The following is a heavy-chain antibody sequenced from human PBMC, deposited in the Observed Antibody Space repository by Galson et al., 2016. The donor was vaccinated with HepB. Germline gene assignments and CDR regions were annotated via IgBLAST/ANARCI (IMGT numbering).Heavy chain of an antibody. CDR1: GLIHAAYA. CDR2: ISWNSRQI. CDR3: ARDPNAVGPSYFDS. D-gene: IGHD3-10*01. J-gene: IGHJ4*02. V-gene: IGHV3-9*01. Sequence: SQRLSCAAFGLIHAAYALHSVRQAPGKGLEWVSLISWNSRQIGSAESAQGRFTISRDNAKNTWYLQMGGRRADDTALYFCARDPNAVGPSYFDSWGQGTLVSVSS.